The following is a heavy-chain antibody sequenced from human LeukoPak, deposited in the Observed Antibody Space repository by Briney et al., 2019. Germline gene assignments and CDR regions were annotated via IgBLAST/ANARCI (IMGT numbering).Heavy chain of an antibody. CDR2: INHSGST. CDR1: GGSFSGYY. CDR3: ARGYSSGWYPLLDY. D-gene: IGHD6-19*01. J-gene: IGHJ4*02. Sequence: PSETLSLTCAVYGGSFSGYYWSWIRQPPGKGLEWIGEINHSGSTNYNPSLKSRVTISVDTSKNQFSLKPSSVTAADTAVYYCARGYSSGWYPLLDYWGQGTLVTVSS. V-gene: IGHV4-34*01.